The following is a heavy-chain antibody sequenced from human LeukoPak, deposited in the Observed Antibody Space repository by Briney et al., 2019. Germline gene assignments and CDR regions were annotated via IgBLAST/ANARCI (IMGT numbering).Heavy chain of an antibody. D-gene: IGHD3-10*01. V-gene: IGHV4-4*02. CDR3: ASFRSYYGSGSYLPLGAFDI. CDR2: IYHSGST. Sequence: SETLSLTCAVSGGSISSSNWWSWVRQPPGKGLEWIGEIYHSGSTSYNPSLKSRVTISVDKSKNQFSLKLSSVTAADTAVYYCASFRSYYGSGSYLPLGAFDIWGQGTMVTVSS. CDR1: GGSISSSNW. J-gene: IGHJ3*02.